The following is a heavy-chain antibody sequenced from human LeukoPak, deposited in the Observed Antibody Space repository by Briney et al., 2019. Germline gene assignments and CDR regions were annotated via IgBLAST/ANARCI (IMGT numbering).Heavy chain of an antibody. Sequence: ASVNVSCKASGYTLTGYYMHWVRQAPGQGLEGVGLVNPNNGDTKYAQKFQGRVTMTKDTSVSTDYMELSRLSSDVPAVYYCARDSRVTNGDYWGQGTLVTVSS. D-gene: IGHD3-10*01. J-gene: IGHJ4*02. CDR1: GYTLTGYY. CDR3: ARDSRVTNGDY. V-gene: IGHV1-2*02. CDR2: VNPNNGDT.